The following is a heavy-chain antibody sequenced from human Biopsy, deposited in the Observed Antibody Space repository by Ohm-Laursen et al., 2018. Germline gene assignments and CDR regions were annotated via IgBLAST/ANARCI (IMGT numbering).Heavy chain of an antibody. Sequence: VKISCNASGGTFSSYAISWVRQAPGQGPEWMGGIIPIFETIDYAPKFQDRVTITADESTRTAYMELSSLKSEDTAVYYCARRYCSSTSCSPPFYSWFDPWGQGTLVTVSS. CDR2: IIPIFETI. CDR1: GGTFSSYA. V-gene: IGHV1-69*13. J-gene: IGHJ5*02. CDR3: ARRYCSSTSCSPPFYSWFDP. D-gene: IGHD2-2*01.